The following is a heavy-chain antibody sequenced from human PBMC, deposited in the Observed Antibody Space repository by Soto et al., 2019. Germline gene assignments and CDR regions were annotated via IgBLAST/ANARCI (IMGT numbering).Heavy chain of an antibody. V-gene: IGHV3-23*01. Sequence: PGGSLRLSCAAAGFSVSTSHISWVRQAPGKGLEWVSGIGGSGDDTEYTDSVKGRFTISRDNSKSTLYLQMNSLRAEDTALYYCAKGRSYYYYYGVDVWGQGTTVTSP. J-gene: IGHJ6*02. CDR1: GFSVSTSH. CDR3: AKGRSYYYYYGVDV. CDR2: IGGSGDDT.